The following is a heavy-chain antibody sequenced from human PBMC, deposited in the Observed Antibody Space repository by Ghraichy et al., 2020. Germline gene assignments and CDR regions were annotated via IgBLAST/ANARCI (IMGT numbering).Heavy chain of an antibody. CDR1: GGSISSGSYY. D-gene: IGHD3-3*01. CDR3: ARLGSAYYECYLDY. V-gene: IGHV4-39*01. Sequence: SETLSLTCTVSGGSISSGSYYWGWIRQPPGKGLEWIGTIYYSGSTYYNPSLKSRVTISVDTSKNQFSLKLSSVTAADTAVYYCARLGSAYYECYLDYWGLGILVPISP. CDR2: IYYSGST. J-gene: IGHJ4*02.